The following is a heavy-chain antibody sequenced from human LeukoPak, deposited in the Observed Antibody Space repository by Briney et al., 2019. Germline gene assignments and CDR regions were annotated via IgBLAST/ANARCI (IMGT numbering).Heavy chain of an antibody. V-gene: IGHV3-43*02. Sequence: GGSLRLSCAASGLTFSTYDMHWVRQATGKGLEWVSLISGDGGSTYYADSVKGRFTISRDNSKNSLYLQMNSLRTEDTALYYCAKDGDTAMVVYYYYGMDVWGQGTTVTVSS. CDR3: AKDGDTAMVVYYYYGMDV. CDR2: ISGDGGST. D-gene: IGHD5-18*01. CDR1: GLTFSTYD. J-gene: IGHJ6*02.